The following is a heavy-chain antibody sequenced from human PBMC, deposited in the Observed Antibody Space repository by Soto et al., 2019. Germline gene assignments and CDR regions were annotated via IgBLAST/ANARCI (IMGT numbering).Heavy chain of an antibody. Sequence: QITLKESGPTLVKPTQTLTLTCTFSGFSLSTSGVGVGWIRQPPGKALEWLALIYWDDDKRYSPSLTSRLTITKDTSKNQVVLTMPNMDPVDTATYYCAHVLVVVANYGMDVWGQGTTVTVSS. V-gene: IGHV2-5*02. D-gene: IGHD2-15*01. CDR2: IYWDDDK. J-gene: IGHJ6*02. CDR1: GFSLSTSGVG. CDR3: AHVLVVVANYGMDV.